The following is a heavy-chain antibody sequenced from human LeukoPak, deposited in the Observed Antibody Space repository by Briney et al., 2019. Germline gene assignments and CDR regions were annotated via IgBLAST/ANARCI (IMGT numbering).Heavy chain of an antibody. J-gene: IGHJ6*03. Sequence: PSETLSLTCTVSGGSISSPAYFWGWIRQPPGKGLEWIASVHYGGSTFYNPSLQSRVAISVDTSKRQFSLQLSSVTAADSAVYYCGREFGEYSFPRYMDVWGRGTTVSVSS. CDR2: VHYGGST. CDR1: GGSISSPAYF. D-gene: IGHD5-18*01. V-gene: IGHV4-39*07. CDR3: GREFGEYSFPRYMDV.